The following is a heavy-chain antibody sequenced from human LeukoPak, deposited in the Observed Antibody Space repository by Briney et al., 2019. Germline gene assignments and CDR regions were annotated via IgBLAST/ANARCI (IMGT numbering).Heavy chain of an antibody. V-gene: IGHV1-69*04. CDR2: VIPMVNIT. CDR1: GGTFRTYA. J-gene: IGHJ4*02. D-gene: IGHD3-16*01. Sequence: GSSVEVSCKASGGTFRTYAISWVRQAPGQGLEWMGRVIPMVNITQYAQKFPGRLTIIADKSTYTASMELSSLRSEDTAVYYCAMSLGSGYSFDYWGQGALVTVSS. CDR3: AMSLGSGYSFDY.